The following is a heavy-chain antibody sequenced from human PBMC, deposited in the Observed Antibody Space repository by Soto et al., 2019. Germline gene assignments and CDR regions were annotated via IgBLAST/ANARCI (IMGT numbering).Heavy chain of an antibody. Sequence: GASVKVSCKTSGYNLNAFYIHWVRQAPGQGLEWMGWINPNSGGTKFPQRFQGRVTMTRDTSINTTYLEVTSLTSDDTAMYFCARAPPPRAAAADFASWGQGSLVTVSS. CDR3: ARAPPPRAAAADFAS. D-gene: IGHD6-13*01. V-gene: IGHV1-2*02. CDR1: GYNLNAFY. J-gene: IGHJ4*02. CDR2: INPNSGGT.